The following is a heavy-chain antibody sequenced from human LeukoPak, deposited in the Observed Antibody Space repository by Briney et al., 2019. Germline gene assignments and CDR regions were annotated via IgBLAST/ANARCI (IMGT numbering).Heavy chain of an antibody. J-gene: IGHJ4*02. Sequence: SVKVSCKASGYTFTSYDINWVRQAPGQGLEWMGGIIPIFGTANYAQKFQGRVTITADESTSTAYMELSSLRSEDAAVYYCARAARGYFDYWGQGTLVTVSS. CDR1: GYTFTSYD. CDR2: IIPIFGTA. CDR3: ARAARGYFDY. D-gene: IGHD6-6*01. V-gene: IGHV1-69*13.